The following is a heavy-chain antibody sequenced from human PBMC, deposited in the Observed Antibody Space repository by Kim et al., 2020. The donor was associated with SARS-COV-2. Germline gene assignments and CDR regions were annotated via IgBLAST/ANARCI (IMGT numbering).Heavy chain of an antibody. J-gene: IGHJ4*02. CDR2: ISSNGGST. Sequence: GGSLRLSCSASGFTFSSYAMHWVRQAPGKGLEYVSAISSNGGSTYYADSVKGRFTISRDNSKNTLYLQMSSLRAEDTAVYYCVKAYRPLEVYYDSSGYYDYWGQGTLVTVSS. D-gene: IGHD3-22*01. CDR1: GFTFSSYA. CDR3: VKAYRPLEVYYDSSGYYDY. V-gene: IGHV3-64D*09.